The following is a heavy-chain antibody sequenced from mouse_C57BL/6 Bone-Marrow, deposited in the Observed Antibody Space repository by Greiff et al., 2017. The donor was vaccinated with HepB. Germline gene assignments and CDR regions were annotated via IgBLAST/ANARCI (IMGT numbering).Heavy chain of an antibody. J-gene: IGHJ4*01. V-gene: IGHV1-55*01. CDR2: IYPGSGST. CDR3: ARSSTTVVDEYAMDY. D-gene: IGHD1-1*01. Sequence: QVQLQQPGAELVKPGASVKMSCKASGYTFTSYWITWVKQRPGQGLEWIGDIYPGSGSTNYNEKFKSKATLTVDTSSSTAYMQLSSLTSEDSAVYYCARSSTTVVDEYAMDYWGQGTSVTVYS. CDR1: GYTFTSYW.